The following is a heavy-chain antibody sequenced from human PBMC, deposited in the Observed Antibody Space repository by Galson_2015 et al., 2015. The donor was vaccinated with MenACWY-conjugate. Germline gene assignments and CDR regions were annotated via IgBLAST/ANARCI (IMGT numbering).Heavy chain of an antibody. CDR1: GFTFSGYE. CDR3: ARDSWVTTSTDVFDI. J-gene: IGHJ3*02. V-gene: IGHV3-48*03. D-gene: IGHD4-17*01. CDR2: ISSSGSTI. Sequence: SLRLSCAASGFTFSGYEMNWVRQAPGKGLEWISYISSSGSTIYYADSVKGRFTISRDNAKNSLYLQMNSLRAEDTAVYYCARDSWVTTSTDVFDIWGQGTMVTVSS.